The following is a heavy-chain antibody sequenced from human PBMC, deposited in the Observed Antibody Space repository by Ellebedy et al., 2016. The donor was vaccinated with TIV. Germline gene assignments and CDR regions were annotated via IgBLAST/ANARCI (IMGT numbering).Heavy chain of an antibody. CDR1: GGSISSGYW. J-gene: IGHJ4*02. V-gene: IGHV4-4*02. CDR2: IHHSGNT. CDR3: ATDWGRAAVL. Sequence: SETLSLXXVVSGGSISSGYWWSWVRQPPGKGLEWLGEIHHSGNTNYNPSLKSRVTISVDKSKNQFSLKLTSVTAADTAVYYCATDWGRAAVLWGQGTLVTVSS. D-gene: IGHD3-16*01.